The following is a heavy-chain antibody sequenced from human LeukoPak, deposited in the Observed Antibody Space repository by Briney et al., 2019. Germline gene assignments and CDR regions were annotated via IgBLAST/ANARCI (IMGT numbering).Heavy chain of an antibody. Sequence: PGGSLRLSCAASGFTFSSYWMSWVRQAPGKGLEWVANIKQEGSEKYYVDSVKGRFPISRDNPKNSLYLQMNSLRAEDTAVYYCARKGLLGGSYTFDYWGQGTLVTVSS. CDR1: GFTFSSYW. D-gene: IGHD1-26*01. CDR3: ARKGLLGGSYTFDY. CDR2: IKQEGSEK. J-gene: IGHJ4*02. V-gene: IGHV3-7*01.